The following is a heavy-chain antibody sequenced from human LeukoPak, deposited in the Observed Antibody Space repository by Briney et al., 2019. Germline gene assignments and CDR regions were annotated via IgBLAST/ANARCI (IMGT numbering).Heavy chain of an antibody. CDR1: GFTFSSYG. Sequence: GGSLRLSCAASGFTFSSYGMHWVRQAPGKGLEWVAYIRYDGSNKYYADSVKGRFTISRDNSKNTLYLQMNSLRAEDTAVYYCAKDPDYYDSSGYYKPRLLGAPRFDPWGQGTLVTVSS. CDR3: AKDPDYYDSSGYYKPRLLGAPRFDP. J-gene: IGHJ5*02. D-gene: IGHD3-22*01. CDR2: IRYDGSNK. V-gene: IGHV3-30*02.